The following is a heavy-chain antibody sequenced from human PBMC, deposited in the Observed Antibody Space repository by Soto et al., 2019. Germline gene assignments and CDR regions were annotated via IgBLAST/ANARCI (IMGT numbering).Heavy chain of an antibody. CDR3: ARKRYCSGGSCYYYYGMDL. D-gene: IGHD2-15*01. CDR2: IIPIFGTA. CDR1: GGTFSSYA. J-gene: IGHJ6*02. Sequence: QVQLVQSGAEVKKPGSSVKVSCKASGGTFSSYAISWVRQAPGQGLEWMGGIIPIFGTANYAQKFQGRVTIPADEPTSTAYMELSSLRSEDTAMYYCARKRYCSGGSCYYYYGMDLWGQGTTVTVSS. V-gene: IGHV1-69*12.